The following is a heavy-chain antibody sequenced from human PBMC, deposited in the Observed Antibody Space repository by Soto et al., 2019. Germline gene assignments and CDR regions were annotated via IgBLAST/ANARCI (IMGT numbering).Heavy chain of an antibody. D-gene: IGHD5-18*01. CDR2: IYASDSDT. CDR1: GYTFISYS. J-gene: IGHJ4*02. V-gene: IGHV5-51*01. CDR3: ASAMKYSYGYL. Sequence: SLKISFKGSGYTFISYSIGWVRQMPGKGLEWMGIIYASDSDTRYSPSFQGQVTISVDKSISTAYLQWSSLKASDTAIYYCASAMKYSYGYLWGQGTLVTVSS.